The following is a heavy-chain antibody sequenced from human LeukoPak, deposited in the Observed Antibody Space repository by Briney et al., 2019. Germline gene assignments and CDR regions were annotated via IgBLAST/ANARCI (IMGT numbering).Heavy chain of an antibody. CDR2: IRYDGSNK. CDR1: GFTFSSYG. CDR3: AKDPYSTRRSDRDY. Sequence: PGGSLRLSCAASGFTFSSYGMHWVRQAPGKGLEWVAFIRYDGSNKYYADSVKGRFTISRDNSKNTLYLQMNSLRAEDTAVYYCAKDPYSTRRSDRDYWGQGTLVTVSS. V-gene: IGHV3-30*02. D-gene: IGHD3-16*02. J-gene: IGHJ4*02.